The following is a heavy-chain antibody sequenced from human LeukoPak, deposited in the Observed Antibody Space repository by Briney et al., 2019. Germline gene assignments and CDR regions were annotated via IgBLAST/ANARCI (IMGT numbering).Heavy chain of an antibody. CDR3: ARGDYYDSNFLDY. Sequence: PGGSLRLSCAASGFTVSSNYMSWVRQAPGKGLEWVSVIYSGGSTYYADSVKGRFTISRDNSKNTLYLQMNSLRAEDTAVYYCARGDYYDSNFLDYWGQGTLVTVSS. J-gene: IGHJ4*02. CDR2: IYSGGST. V-gene: IGHV3-66*01. D-gene: IGHD3-22*01. CDR1: GFTVSSNY.